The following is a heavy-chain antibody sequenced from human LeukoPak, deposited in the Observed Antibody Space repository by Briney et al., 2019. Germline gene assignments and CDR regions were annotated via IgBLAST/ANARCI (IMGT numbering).Heavy chain of an antibody. J-gene: IGHJ4*02. V-gene: IGHV3-23*01. D-gene: IGHD2-15*01. CDR1: IFTFSSYA. Sequence: GGSLRLSCAASIFTFSSYAMGWVRQAPGKGLEWVSTISGSGGSPYYVDSVKGRFTISRDSSRNTLYLQMNSLRAEDTAVYYCASRPGSDIGPLDFWGQGTLVTVSS. CDR2: ISGSGGSP. CDR3: ASRPGSDIGPLDF.